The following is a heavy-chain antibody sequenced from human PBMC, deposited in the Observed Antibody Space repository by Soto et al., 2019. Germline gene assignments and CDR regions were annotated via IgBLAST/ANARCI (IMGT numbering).Heavy chain of an antibody. CDR3: AREVGYGDQRGGT. CDR1: VGTFSSYA. Sequence: QVQLVQSGAEVKKPGSSVKVSCKASVGTFSSYAISWVRQAPGQGLEWMGGIIPIFGTANYAQKFQGRVTITANNSTSTAYMELISLRSEDTAVYYCAREVGYGDQRGGTWGQGTLVTVSS. CDR2: IIPIFGTA. J-gene: IGHJ5*02. D-gene: IGHD4-17*01. V-gene: IGHV1-69*14.